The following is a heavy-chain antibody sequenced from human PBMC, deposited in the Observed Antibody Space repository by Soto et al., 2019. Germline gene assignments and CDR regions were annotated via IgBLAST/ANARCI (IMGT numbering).Heavy chain of an antibody. CDR1: GVSIGSDAYY. D-gene: IGHD3-16*02. V-gene: IGHV4-31*11. CDR2: ISHRGNT. CDR3: ARYRFTATWSKFDY. Sequence: QVQLQQSGPGLVKPSQTLSLTCAVSGVSIGSDAYYWSWIRQHPGKGLEWVGFISHRGNTYYNPALKRRLTLSVDMSKNQFSLKLTSVTAADTAVYFCARYRFTATWSKFDYWGQGTLVTVSS. J-gene: IGHJ4*02.